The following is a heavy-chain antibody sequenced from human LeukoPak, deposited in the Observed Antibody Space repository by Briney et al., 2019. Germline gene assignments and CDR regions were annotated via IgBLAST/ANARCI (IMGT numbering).Heavy chain of an antibody. V-gene: IGHV1-69*06. D-gene: IGHD3-10*01. CDR2: IIPIFGTA. J-gene: IGHJ6*03. CDR1: GYTFTGYY. CDR3: ARDRGDGYYYYYMDV. Sequence: ASVKVSCKASGYTFTGYYMHWVRQAPGQGLEWMGGIIPIFGTANYAQKFQGRVTITADKSTSTAYMELSSLRSEDTAVYYCARDRGDGYYYYYMDVWGKGTTVTVSS.